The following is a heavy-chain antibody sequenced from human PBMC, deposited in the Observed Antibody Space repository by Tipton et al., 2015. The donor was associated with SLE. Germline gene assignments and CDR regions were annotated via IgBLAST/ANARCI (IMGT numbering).Heavy chain of an antibody. D-gene: IGHD4/OR15-4a*01. Sequence: TLSLTCTVSGGSISRSNFYWAWIRQPPGKGLEWIGSFYYGKSTFYNPSLKSRVSISVDTSTNRLFLNLISVTPEDTAVYYCTRGGRGDGANPFDPWGQGTLVTVSS. CDR1: GGSISRSNFY. J-gene: IGHJ5*02. CDR3: TRGGRGDGANPFDP. V-gene: IGHV4-39*07. CDR2: FYYGKST.